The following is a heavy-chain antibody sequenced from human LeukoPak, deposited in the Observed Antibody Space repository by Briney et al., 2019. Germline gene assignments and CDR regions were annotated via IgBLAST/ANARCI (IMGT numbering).Heavy chain of an antibody. D-gene: IGHD6-19*01. CDR2: INPSGGST. J-gene: IGHJ5*02. V-gene: IGHV1-46*03. CDR3: AREREAWLVRGWFDP. Sequence: ASVKVSCKASGGTFSSYAISWVRQAPGQGLEWMGIINPSGGSTSYAQKFQGRVTMTRDTSTSTVYMELSSLRSEDTAVYYCAREREAWLVRGWFDPWGQGTLVTVSS. CDR1: GGTFSSYA.